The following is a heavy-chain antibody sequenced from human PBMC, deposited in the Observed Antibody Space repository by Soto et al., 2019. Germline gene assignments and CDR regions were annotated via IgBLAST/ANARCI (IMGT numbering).Heavy chain of an antibody. CDR3: AKVGSGIYSAHS. J-gene: IGHJ4*02. CDR2: ISGSGVNT. V-gene: IGHV3-23*01. Sequence: EVQLLESGGGLVQPGGSLRLSCAASGFTFSSYAMNWVRQAPGKGLEWVSVISGSGVNTHYADSVKGRFTISRDNSKNTLDLQINSLRAEDTAVYYCAKVGSGIYSAHSWGQGTLVTVSS. CDR1: GFTFSSYA. D-gene: IGHD3-10*01.